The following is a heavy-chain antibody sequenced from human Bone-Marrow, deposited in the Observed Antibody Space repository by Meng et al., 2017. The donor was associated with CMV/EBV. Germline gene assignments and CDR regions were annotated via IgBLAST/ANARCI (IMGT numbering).Heavy chain of an antibody. CDR3: ARGTGSSWFDY. CDR1: GYTFTGHV. CDR2: INPNNGGT. V-gene: IGHV1-2*02. Sequence: SCKASGYTFTGHVMHWVRQAPGQGLEWMGWINPNNGGTNYAQKFQGRVTMTRDTSISTAYMELNYLTSDDTAVYYCARGTGSSWFDYWGQGTLVTVSS. D-gene: IGHD1-26*01. J-gene: IGHJ4*02.